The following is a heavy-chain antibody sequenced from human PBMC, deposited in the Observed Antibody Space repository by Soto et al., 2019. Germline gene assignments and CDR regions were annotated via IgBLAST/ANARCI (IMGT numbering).Heavy chain of an antibody. CDR3: TRDPDYGDYWGYFFDY. Sequence: QVQLVQSGAEVKKPGASVKVSCKTSGYTFAAFFIHWIRQAPGQGLEWMGWINPTSGATVSAQKFQDRVTMTRDPSISTAYMELRGLKSDDTAVYYCTRDPDYGDYWGYFFDYWGQGTPVSVSS. D-gene: IGHD4-17*01. J-gene: IGHJ4*02. CDR1: GYTFAAFF. V-gene: IGHV1-2*02. CDR2: INPTSGAT.